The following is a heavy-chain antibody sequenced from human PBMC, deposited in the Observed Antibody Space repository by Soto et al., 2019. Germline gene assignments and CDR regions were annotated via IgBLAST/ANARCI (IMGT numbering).Heavy chain of an antibody. J-gene: IGHJ4*02. CDR1: GFTFSNFG. Sequence: QVQLMESGGGVVQPGRSLRLSCAASGFTFSNFGMHWVRQAPGKGLEWVAVISYDGSTEYHADSVKGRFTISRDNSENTLYLQLNSLRPEDTAVYYCAKDIRTIAYGEMDYWGQGTLVTVSS. D-gene: IGHD4-17*01. CDR3: AKDIRTIAYGEMDY. V-gene: IGHV3-30*18. CDR2: ISYDGSTE.